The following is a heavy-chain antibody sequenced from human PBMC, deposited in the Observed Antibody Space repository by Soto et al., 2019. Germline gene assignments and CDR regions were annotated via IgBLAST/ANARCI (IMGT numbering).Heavy chain of an antibody. Sequence: PSETLSLTCTVSGGSVNTAPYHWSWIRQSPRNGLEWIGNIYYTGSTNYNPSFESRVAISLDTSNNQSSLRLTSLTAADTAVYFCARDHHSYYDTSVYYPYFDFWGQGTLVTVSS. CDR1: GGSVNTAPYH. D-gene: IGHD3-22*01. CDR3: ARDHHSYYDTSVYYPYFDF. V-gene: IGHV4-61*01. J-gene: IGHJ4*02. CDR2: IYYTGST.